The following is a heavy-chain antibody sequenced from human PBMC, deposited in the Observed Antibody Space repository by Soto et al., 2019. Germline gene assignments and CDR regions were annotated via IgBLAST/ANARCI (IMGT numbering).Heavy chain of an antibody. V-gene: IGHV4-34*01. J-gene: IGHJ3*02. CDR1: GGFVSSGSYY. D-gene: IGHD1-1*01. Sequence: QVHLQQWGAGLLKPSETLSLTCAVYGGFVSSGSYYWSWIRQPPGKGLEWIGEMSHSGGTHFNPSPKSQVNRSVDTSKNQFSLRMRSVTAAATALYFCARLERGTATTVDDAFQIWGPGTMVTVSS. CDR3: ARLERGTATTVDDAFQI. CDR2: MSHSGGT.